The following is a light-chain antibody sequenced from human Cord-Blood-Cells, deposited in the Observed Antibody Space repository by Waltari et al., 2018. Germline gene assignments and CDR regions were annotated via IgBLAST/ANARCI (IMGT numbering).Light chain of an antibody. CDR3: QQYGSSPLFP. CDR1: QSVSSSY. J-gene: IGKJ3*01. V-gene: IGKV3-20*01. Sequence: EIVLTQSPGTLSLSPGERATLSCRASQSVSSSYLAWYQQKPGQAPRLLIYGASSRATGIPDRFSGSGSGTDFTLTISRLEPEDFAVYYCQQYGSSPLFPSGPGTKVDIK. CDR2: GAS.